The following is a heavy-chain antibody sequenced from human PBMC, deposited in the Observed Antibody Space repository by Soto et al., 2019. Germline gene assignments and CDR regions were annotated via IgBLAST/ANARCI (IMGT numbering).Heavy chain of an antibody. Sequence: SQAHSLTSAISGGSVSSNRAGWNCIRQTPSRGLEWLGRTYYRSKWYNDYAISVKSRITVNPDTSKNQFSLQLNSVTLDDTAVYDCARDISDWFLDYWGQGTLVTVSS. CDR1: GGSVSSNRAG. CDR2: TYYRSKWYN. J-gene: IGHJ4*02. D-gene: IGHD3-9*01. CDR3: ARDISDWFLDY. V-gene: IGHV6-1*01.